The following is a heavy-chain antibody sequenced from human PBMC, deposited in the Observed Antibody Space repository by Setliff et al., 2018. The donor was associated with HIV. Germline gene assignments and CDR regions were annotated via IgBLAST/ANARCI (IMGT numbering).Heavy chain of an antibody. CDR1: GYSFTSYW. D-gene: IGHD5-18*01. Sequence: PGESLKISCKGSGYSFTSYWIGWVRQMPGKGLEWMGIIYPGDSDTRYSPSFQGQVTMTRDTSTSTAYMELSSLRSEDTAVYYCARDRRIQPNWPTGVGMDVWGQGTTVTVSS. V-gene: IGHV5-51*01. CDR2: IYPGDSDT. CDR3: ARDRRIQPNWPTGVGMDV. J-gene: IGHJ6*02.